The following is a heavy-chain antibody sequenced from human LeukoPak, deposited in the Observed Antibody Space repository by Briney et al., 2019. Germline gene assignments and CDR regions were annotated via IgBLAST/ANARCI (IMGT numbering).Heavy chain of an antibody. J-gene: IGHJ4*02. CDR3: ARELHSGSYYFDY. V-gene: IGHV4-4*02. CDR2: IYHSGST. Sequence: SETLSLTCAVSGDSISSSNWWSWVRQPPGKGLEWIGDIYHSGSTNYNPSLKSRVTISVDTSKNQFSLKLSSVTAADTAVYYCARELHSGSYYFDYWGQGTLVTVSS. CDR1: GDSISSSNW. D-gene: IGHD1-26*01.